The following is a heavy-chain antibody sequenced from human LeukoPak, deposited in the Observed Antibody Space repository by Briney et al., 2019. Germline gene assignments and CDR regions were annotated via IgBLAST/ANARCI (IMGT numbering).Heavy chain of an antibody. CDR3: ARDGWGIAAAGNYYYYMDV. Sequence: SETLSLTCTVSGGSISSYYWSWIRQPPGKGLKWIGYIYYSGSTYYNPSLKSRVTISVDTSKNQFSLKLSSVTAADTAVYYCARDGWGIAAAGNYYYYMDVWGKGTTVTVSS. J-gene: IGHJ6*03. D-gene: IGHD6-13*01. CDR1: GGSISSYY. CDR2: IYYSGST. V-gene: IGHV4-59*12.